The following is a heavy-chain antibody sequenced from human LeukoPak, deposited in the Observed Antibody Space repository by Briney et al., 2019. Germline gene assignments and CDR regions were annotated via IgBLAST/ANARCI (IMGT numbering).Heavy chain of an antibody. CDR1: GGSISSGSYY. D-gene: IGHD3-3*01. CDR3: ARDNPYDFWSGYPNWFDP. CDR2: IYTSGST. Sequence: PSETLSLTCTVSGGSISSGSYYWSWIRQLAGKGLEWIGRIYTSGSTNYNPSLKSRVTISVDTSKNQFSLKLSSVTAADTAVYYCARDNPYDFWSGYPNWFDPWGQGTLVTVSS. J-gene: IGHJ5*02. V-gene: IGHV4-61*02.